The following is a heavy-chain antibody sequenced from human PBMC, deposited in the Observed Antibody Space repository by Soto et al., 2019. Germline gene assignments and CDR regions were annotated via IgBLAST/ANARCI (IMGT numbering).Heavy chain of an antibody. CDR3: AREGGPTAMDQYNWFDP. J-gene: IGHJ5*02. V-gene: IGHV3-48*01. CDR1: GFTFSSYS. CDR2: ISSSSSTI. D-gene: IGHD5-18*01. Sequence: EVQLVESGGGLVQPEGSLRLSCAASGFTFSSYSMNWVRQAPGKGLEWVSYISSSSSTIYYADSVKGRFTISRDNAKNSLYLQMNSLRAEDTAVYYCAREGGPTAMDQYNWFDPWGQGTLVTVSS.